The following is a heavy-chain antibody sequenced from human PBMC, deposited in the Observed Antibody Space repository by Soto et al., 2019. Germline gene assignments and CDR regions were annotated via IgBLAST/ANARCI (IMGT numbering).Heavy chain of an antibody. V-gene: IGHV4-34*01. CDR3: ARGHYDILTGYWK. J-gene: IGHJ4*02. D-gene: IGHD3-9*01. CDR2: INHSGST. CDR1: GGSFSGYY. Sequence: QVQLQQWGAGLLKPSETLSLTCAVYGGSFSGYYWSWIRQPPGKGLEWIGEINHSGSTNYNPSLKSRVTISVDTSKNQFSLKLSSVTAADTAVYYCARGHYDILTGYWKWGQGTLVTVSS.